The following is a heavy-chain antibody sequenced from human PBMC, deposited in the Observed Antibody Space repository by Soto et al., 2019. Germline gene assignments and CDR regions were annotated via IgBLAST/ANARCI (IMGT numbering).Heavy chain of an antibody. Sequence: EVQLLESGGGLVQPGGSLRLSCAASGFTFSSYAMSWVRQAPGKGLEWVSAISGSGGSTYYADSVRGRFTISRDNSKNTLYLQMNSLRAEDTVVYYCAKDLAVVTSVLAFDIWGQGTMVTVSS. CDR3: AKDLAVVTSVLAFDI. V-gene: IGHV3-23*01. J-gene: IGHJ3*02. CDR1: GFTFSSYA. D-gene: IGHD2-15*01. CDR2: ISGSGGST.